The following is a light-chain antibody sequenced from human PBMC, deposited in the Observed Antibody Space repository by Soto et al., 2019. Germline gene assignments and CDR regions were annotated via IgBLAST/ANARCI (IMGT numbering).Light chain of an antibody. V-gene: IGKV3-11*01. Sequence: ENVFTQSPPPPSFSPGEKAPPSCRASQSVSSYLAWYQQKPGQAPRLLIYDASNRATGIPARFSGSGSGTDFTLTISSLEPEDFAVYYCQQRSNWLTFGGGTKVDIK. CDR2: DAS. CDR3: QQRSNWLT. J-gene: IGKJ4*01. CDR1: QSVSSY.